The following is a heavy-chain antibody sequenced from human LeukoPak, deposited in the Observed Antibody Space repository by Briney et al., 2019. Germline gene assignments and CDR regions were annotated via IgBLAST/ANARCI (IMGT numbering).Heavy chain of an antibody. V-gene: IGHV1-69*06. CDR3: ARQYWNYFIRDAFDI. D-gene: IGHD1-7*01. J-gene: IGHJ3*02. CDR2: VIPLFGTA. CDR1: GYTFTSYG. Sequence: ASVKVSCKASGYTFTSYGISWVRQAPGQGLEWMGGVIPLFGTANYAQKFQGRVTITADKSTGTAHMELSSLRSEDTAVYYCARQYWNYFIRDAFDIWGHGTIVTVSS.